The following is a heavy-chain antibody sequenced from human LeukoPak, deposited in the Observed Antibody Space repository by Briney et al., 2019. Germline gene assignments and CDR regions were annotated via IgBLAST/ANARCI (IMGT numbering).Heavy chain of an antibody. D-gene: IGHD3-10*01. V-gene: IGHV3-21*01. CDR2: ISSSSSYI. CDR1: GFTFSSYS. J-gene: IGHJ3*02. Sequence: GGSLRLSCAASGFTFSSYSMNWVRQAPGKGLEWVSSISSSSSYIYYADSVKGRFAISRDNAKNSLYLQMNSLRAEDTAVYYCARQGYGESAFDIWGQGTMVTVSS. CDR3: ARQGYGESAFDI.